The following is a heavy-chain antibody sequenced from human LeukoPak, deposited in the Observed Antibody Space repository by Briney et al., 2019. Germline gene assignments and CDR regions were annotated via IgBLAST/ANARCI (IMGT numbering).Heavy chain of an antibody. J-gene: IGHJ4*02. CDR3: AKALDIVVVVTAIGY. Sequence: GGSLRLSCAASGFTFNRYWMSWVRQAPGKELQWVANIKQDGSAKYYVDSVKGRFTISRDNSKNTLYLQMNSLRAEDTAVYYCAKALDIVVVVTAIGYWGQGTLVTVSS. CDR1: GFTFNRYW. V-gene: IGHV3-7*01. D-gene: IGHD2-15*01. CDR2: IKQDGSAK.